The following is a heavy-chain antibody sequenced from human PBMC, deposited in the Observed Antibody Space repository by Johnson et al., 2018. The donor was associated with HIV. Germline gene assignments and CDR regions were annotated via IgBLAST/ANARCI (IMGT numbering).Heavy chain of an antibody. V-gene: IGHV3-30*18. CDR3: AKVNRMEQWLAGGGAFDI. J-gene: IGHJ3*02. CDR2: ISYDGSNK. Sequence: QMQLVESGGGVVQPGRSLRLSCAASGFTFSSYGMHWVRQAPGKGLEWVAVISYDGSNKYYADSVKGRFTISRDNSKNTLYLQMNSLRAEDTAVYYCAKVNRMEQWLAGGGAFDIWGQGTMVTVSS. CDR1: GFTFSSYG. D-gene: IGHD6-19*01.